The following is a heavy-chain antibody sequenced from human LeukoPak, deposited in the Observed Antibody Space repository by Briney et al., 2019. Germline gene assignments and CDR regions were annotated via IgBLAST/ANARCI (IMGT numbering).Heavy chain of an antibody. CDR2: ISYDGSNK. D-gene: IGHD6-13*01. J-gene: IGHJ5*02. CDR3: ARPIAAVVGNWFDP. Sequence: PGRSLRLSCAASRFTLSSYAMHWVRQAPGKGLEWVAVISYDGSNKYYADSVKGRFTISRDNSKNTLYLQMNSLRAEDTAVYYCARPIAAVVGNWFDPWGQGTLVTVSS. CDR1: RFTLSSYA. V-gene: IGHV3-30-3*01.